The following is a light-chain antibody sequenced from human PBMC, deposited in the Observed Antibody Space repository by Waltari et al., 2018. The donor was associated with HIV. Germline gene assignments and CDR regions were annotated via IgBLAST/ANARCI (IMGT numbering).Light chain of an antibody. J-gene: IGKJ1*01. CDR2: GAS. CDR1: QSVSSN. V-gene: IGKV3-15*01. Sequence: EIVMTQSPATLSVSPGERATLSCRASQSVSSNLAWYQQKPGQAPRLLIYGASTRATGIPARSSGSGSGTEFTLTISSRQSEDFAVYYCQQYNNWLWTFGQGTTVEIK. CDR3: QQYNNWLWT.